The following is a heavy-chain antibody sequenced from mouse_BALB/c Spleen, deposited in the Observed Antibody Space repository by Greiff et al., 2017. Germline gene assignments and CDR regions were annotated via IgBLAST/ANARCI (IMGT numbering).Heavy chain of an antibody. CDR2: IDPSDSET. CDR1: GYTFTSYW. CDR3: AREGTTVRSHSYWYFDV. J-gene: IGHJ1*01. Sequence: QVQLQQPGAELVKPGAPVKLSCKASGYTFTSYWMNWVKQRPGRGLEWIGRIDPSDSETHYNQKFKDKATLTVDKSSSTAYIQLSSLTSEDSAVYYCAREGTTVRSHSYWYFDVWGAGTTVTVSS. D-gene: IGHD1-1*01. V-gene: IGHV1-69*02.